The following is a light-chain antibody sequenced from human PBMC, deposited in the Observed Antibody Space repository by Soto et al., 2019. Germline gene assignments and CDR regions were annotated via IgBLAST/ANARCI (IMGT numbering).Light chain of an antibody. CDR2: EGS. Sequence: QSALTQPASVSGSPGQSITISCTGTSSDVGSYHLVSWYQQHPGKAPKLMLYEGSKRPSGVSNRFSGSKSCDSASLTISGLKAEDEAGYSCCSYAGSSTWVFGGGTKLTVL. CDR1: SSDVGSYHL. V-gene: IGLV2-23*01. J-gene: IGLJ3*02. CDR3: CSYAGSSTWV.